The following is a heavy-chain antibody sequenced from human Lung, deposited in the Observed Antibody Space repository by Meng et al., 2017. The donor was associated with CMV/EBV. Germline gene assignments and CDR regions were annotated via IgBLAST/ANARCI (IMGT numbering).Heavy chain of an antibody. CDR1: GYTFTSYG. V-gene: IGHV1-18*01. CDR2: IRVYNGDT. CDR3: ARRGPSYCGVAGLAWFDP. J-gene: IGHJ5*02. D-gene: IGHD2-21*01. Sequence: ASVXVSXKASGYTFTSYGINWVRPAPGQGLEWMGWIRVYNGDTKYAQKFQGRVTMTTDTSTSPAYMELRSLRSDDTVGYYWARRGPSYCGVAGLAWFDPGGQGXLVTGSS.